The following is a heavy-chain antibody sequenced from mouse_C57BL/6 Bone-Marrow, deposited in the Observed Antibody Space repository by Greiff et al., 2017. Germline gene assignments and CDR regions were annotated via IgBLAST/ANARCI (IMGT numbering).Heavy chain of an antibody. CDR2: IDPENGDT. CDR3: TTLLLRGY. D-gene: IGHD1-1*01. J-gene: IGHJ2*01. V-gene: IGHV14-4*01. Sequence: EVQRVESGAELVRPGASVKLSCTASGFNIKDDYMHWVKQRPEQGLEWIGWIDPENGDTEYASKFQGKATITADTSSNTAYLQLSSLTSEDTAVYYCTTLLLRGYWGQGTTLTVSS. CDR1: GFNIKDDY.